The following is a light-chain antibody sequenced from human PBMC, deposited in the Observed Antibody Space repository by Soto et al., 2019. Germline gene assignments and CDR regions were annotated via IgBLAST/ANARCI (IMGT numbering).Light chain of an antibody. Sequence: QSVLTQAPSTSETPGQRVTISCSGASSNIGSNYVYWYQQLPGTAPKLLIYRSNQRPSGVPDRFSGSKSGTSASLAISGLRSEDEADYYCPAWDDSLSVSVFGGGTKLTVL. CDR1: SSNIGSNY. V-gene: IGLV1-47*01. CDR2: RSN. CDR3: PAWDDSLSVSV. J-gene: IGLJ3*02.